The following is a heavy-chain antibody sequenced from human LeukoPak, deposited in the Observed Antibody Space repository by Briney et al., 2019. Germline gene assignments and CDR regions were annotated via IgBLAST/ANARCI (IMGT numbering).Heavy chain of an antibody. CDR3: AGGLAVAADAFDI. V-gene: IGHV4-34*01. CDR2: INHGGST. D-gene: IGHD6-19*01. CDR1: GGSFSGYY. Sequence: SETLSLTCGVYGGSFSGYYWSWIRQPPGKGLEWIGEINHGGSTNYTPSLKSRVTISVDTSKNQFSLKLSSVTAADTAVYYCAGGLAVAADAFDIWGQGTMVTVSS. J-gene: IGHJ3*02.